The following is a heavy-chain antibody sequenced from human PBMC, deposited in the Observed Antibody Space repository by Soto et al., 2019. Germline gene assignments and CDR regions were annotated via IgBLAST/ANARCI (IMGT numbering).Heavy chain of an antibody. V-gene: IGHV3-23*01. CDR1: GFTFSSYA. J-gene: IGHJ6*02. CDR2: ISGSGGST. CDR3: AKQQLGSDYYYYYGMDV. D-gene: IGHD6-13*01. Sequence: EVQLLESGGALVQPGGSLRLSCAASGFTFSSYAMSWVRQAPGKGLEWVSTISGSGGSTYYADSVKGRFTISRDNSKNPLYLQMNSLRAEDTAVYYCAKQQLGSDYYYYYGMDVWGQGTTVTVS.